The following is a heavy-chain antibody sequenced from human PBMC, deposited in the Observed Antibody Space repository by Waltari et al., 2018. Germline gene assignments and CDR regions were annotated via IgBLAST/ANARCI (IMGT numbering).Heavy chain of an antibody. Sequence: QVQLQQWGAGLLKPSETLSLTCAVYGGSFSGYYWSWIRQPPGKGLEWIGEINHSGSTNYNPSRKSRVTRSVDTSKNQFSLKLSSVTAADTAVYYCARRGCYNNRGYYYMDVWGKGTTVTVSS. J-gene: IGHJ6*03. CDR1: GGSFSGYY. CDR3: ARRGCYNNRGYYYMDV. V-gene: IGHV4-34*01. CDR2: INHSGST. D-gene: IGHD1-26*01.